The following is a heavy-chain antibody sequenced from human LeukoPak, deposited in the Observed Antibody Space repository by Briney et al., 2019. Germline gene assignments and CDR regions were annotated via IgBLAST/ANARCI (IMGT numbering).Heavy chain of an antibody. V-gene: IGHV1-69*01. CDR2: IIPIFGTA. Sequence: SVKVSCKASGGTFSSYAISWVRQAPGQGLEWMGGIIPIFGTANYAQKFQGRGTITADESTSTAYMELSSLRSEDTAVYYCARGVDIVVVPAATNWFDPWGQGTLVTVSS. CDR1: GGTFSSYA. CDR3: ARGVDIVVVPAATNWFDP. J-gene: IGHJ5*02. D-gene: IGHD2-2*03.